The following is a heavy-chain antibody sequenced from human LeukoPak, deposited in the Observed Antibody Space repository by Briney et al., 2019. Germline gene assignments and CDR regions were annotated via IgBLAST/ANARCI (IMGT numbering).Heavy chain of an antibody. CDR3: ARARRDSSGSFFCFDY. J-gene: IGHJ4*02. CDR1: GFTFSSYS. D-gene: IGHD6-19*01. V-gene: IGHV3-21*01. Sequence: GGSLRLSCAASGFTFSSYSMNWVRQAPGKGLEWVSSISSSSSYIYYADSVKGRFTISRDNAKNSLYLQMNSLRAEDTAVYYCARARRDSSGSFFCFDYWGQGTLVTVSS. CDR2: ISSSSSYI.